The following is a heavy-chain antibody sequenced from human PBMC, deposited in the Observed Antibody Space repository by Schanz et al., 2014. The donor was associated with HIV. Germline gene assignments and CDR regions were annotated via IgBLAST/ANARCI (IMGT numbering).Heavy chain of an antibody. D-gene: IGHD3-3*01. CDR1: GFTFSSYV. CDR3: ARDWRPNYDFWSGSIGVIGMDV. J-gene: IGHJ6*02. V-gene: IGHV3-33*01. Sequence: QVQLVESGGGVVQPGRSLRLSCAASGFTFSSYVMHWVRQAPGKGLEWVTVIWYDGSNKYYADSVKGRFTISRDNSRKTLYLQMNSLRAEDTAVYYCARDWRPNYDFWSGSIGVIGMDVWGQGTTVTVSS. CDR2: IWYDGSNK.